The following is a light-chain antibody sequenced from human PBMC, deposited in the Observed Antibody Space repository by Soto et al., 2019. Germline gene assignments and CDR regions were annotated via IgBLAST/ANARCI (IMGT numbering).Light chain of an antibody. CDR1: SSNIGSNT. CDR2: TAG. Sequence: QSVLTQPLSASASPGQRVTISCSGGSSNIGSNTVAWYQHLPGTAPPRLIFTAGQRPSGVPGRFSGSKAGTSASLAISGLQSEDEGEYYCSAWENSLKGYVFGPGAKLTVL. J-gene: IGLJ1*01. V-gene: IGLV1-44*01. CDR3: SAWENSLKGYV.